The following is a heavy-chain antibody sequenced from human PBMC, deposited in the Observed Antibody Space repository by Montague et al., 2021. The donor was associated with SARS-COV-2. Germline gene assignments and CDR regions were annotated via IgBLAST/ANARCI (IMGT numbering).Heavy chain of an antibody. CDR2: IYYSGST. V-gene: IGHV4-39*07. Sequence: SETLSLTCTVSGDSISSSSYYWGWIRQPPGKGLEWIGSIYYSGSTYYXPSLKSRVTISVDTSKNQFSLKLSSVTAADTAVYYCARDTRITMIVVVQGYGMDVWGQGTTVTVSS. J-gene: IGHJ6*02. CDR1: GDSISSSSYY. D-gene: IGHD3-22*01. CDR3: ARDTRITMIVVVQGYGMDV.